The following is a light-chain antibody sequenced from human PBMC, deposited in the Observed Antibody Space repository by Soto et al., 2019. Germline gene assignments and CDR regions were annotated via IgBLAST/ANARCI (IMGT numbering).Light chain of an antibody. CDR2: GVS. CDR3: QQYNKWPIT. Sequence: EIVMTQSPATLSVSPGERASLSCRASQSVGSTLAWYQQKPGQAPRLLIYGVSSRATAVPARFSGSGSETEFTLTTSSLQSDDSAVYYCQQYNKWPITFGQGTRLEI. CDR1: QSVGST. V-gene: IGKV3-15*01. J-gene: IGKJ5*01.